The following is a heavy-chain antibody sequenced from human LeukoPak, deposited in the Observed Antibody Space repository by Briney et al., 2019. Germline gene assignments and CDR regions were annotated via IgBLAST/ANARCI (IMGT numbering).Heavy chain of an antibody. J-gene: IGHJ4*02. CDR1: GFTFSSYG. CDR3: AKSQNSGWTY. Sequence: GGSLRLSCAASGFTFSSYGMHWVRQAPGKGLEWVAVISYDGSNKYYADSVKGRFTISRDNSKNTLYLQMNSLRAEDTAVYYCAKSQNSGWTYWGQGTLVTVSS. V-gene: IGHV3-30*18. CDR2: ISYDGSNK. D-gene: IGHD6-19*01.